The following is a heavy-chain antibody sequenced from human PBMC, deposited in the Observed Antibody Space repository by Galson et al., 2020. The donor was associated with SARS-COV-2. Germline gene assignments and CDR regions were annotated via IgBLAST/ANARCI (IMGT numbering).Heavy chain of an antibody. V-gene: IGHV2-70*11. CDR1: GFPPRTSGMC. J-gene: IGHJ4*02. CDR2: IDWDDDK. CDR3: ARGTYDILTGYYWEFDY. Sequence: SGPTLVKPTQPLTLTCTFSGFPPRTSGMCVSWIRQPPGKALEWLARIDWDDDKYYSTSLKTRLTISKDTSKNQVVLTMTNMDPVDTATYYCARGTYDILTGYYWEFDYWGQGTLVTVSS. D-gene: IGHD3-9*01.